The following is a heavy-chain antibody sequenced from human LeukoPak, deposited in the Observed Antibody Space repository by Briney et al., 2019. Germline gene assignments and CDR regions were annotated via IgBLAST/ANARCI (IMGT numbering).Heavy chain of an antibody. Sequence: ASVTVSCKASGYTFTGYYMHWVRQAPGQGLEWMGWINPNSGGTNYAQKFQGRVTMTRDTSISTAYMELSRLRSDDTAVYYCARDGTRGGSYFGVHGYWGQGTLVTVSS. CDR2: INPNSGGT. CDR3: ARDGTRGGSYFGVHGY. CDR1: GYTFTGYY. J-gene: IGHJ4*02. D-gene: IGHD1-26*01. V-gene: IGHV1-2*02.